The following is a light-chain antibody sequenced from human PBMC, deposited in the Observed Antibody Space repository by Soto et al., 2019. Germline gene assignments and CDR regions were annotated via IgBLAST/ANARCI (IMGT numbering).Light chain of an antibody. CDR3: SSSTSSSTL. V-gene: IGLV2-14*01. CDR1: SSDVGDYNY. CDR2: EVS. J-gene: IGLJ1*01. Sequence: QSALTQPASVSGSPGQSITISCTGTSSDVGDYNYVSWYQQHPGKAPKLMLYEVSNRPSGISNRFSGSKSGNTASLTISGLQDEDEAYYYCSSSTSSSTLFGTGTKLTVL.